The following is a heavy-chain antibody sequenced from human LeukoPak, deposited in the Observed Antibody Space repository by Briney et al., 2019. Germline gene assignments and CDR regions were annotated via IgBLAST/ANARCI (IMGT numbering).Heavy chain of an antibody. J-gene: IGHJ4*02. CDR3: AKDLGELGAEAGRWETFGY. D-gene: IGHD6-19*01. CDR2: ISYDGSNK. CDR1: GFTFSSYA. Sequence: GGSLRLSCAASGFTFSSYAMHWVRQAPGKGLEWVAVISYDGSNKYYADSVKGRFTISRDNSKNKLYLQMNSLRVEDKAVYYCAKDLGELGAEAGRWETFGYWGQGTLVTVSS. V-gene: IGHV3-30*04.